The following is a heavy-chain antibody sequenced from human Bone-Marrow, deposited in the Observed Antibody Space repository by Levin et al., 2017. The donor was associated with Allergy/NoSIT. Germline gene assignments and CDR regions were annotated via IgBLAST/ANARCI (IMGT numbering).Heavy chain of an antibody. V-gene: IGHV3-23*01. CDR1: GFTFSSYA. D-gene: IGHD1-7*01. CDR2: ISGSGGST. Sequence: ASVKVSCAASGFTFSSYAMSWVRQAPGKGLEWVSAISGSGGSTYYADSVKGRFTISRDNSKNTLYLQMNSLRAEDTAVYYCAKDLGPYNWNYRGGDAFDIWGQGTMVTVSS. CDR3: AKDLGPYNWNYRGGDAFDI. J-gene: IGHJ3*02.